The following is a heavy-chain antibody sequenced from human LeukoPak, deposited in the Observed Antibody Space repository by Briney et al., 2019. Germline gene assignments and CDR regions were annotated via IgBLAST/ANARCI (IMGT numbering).Heavy chain of an antibody. V-gene: IGHV3-7*03. CDR3: ARADTAMVSPDAFDI. Sequence: PGGSLRLSCAASGFTFSSYWMSWVRQAPGKGLEWVANIKQDGSEKYYVDSVKGRFTISRDNAKNSLYLQMNSLRAEDTAVYYCARADTAMVSPDAFDIWGQGTMVTVSS. J-gene: IGHJ3*02. CDR1: GFTFSSYW. CDR2: IKQDGSEK. D-gene: IGHD5-18*01.